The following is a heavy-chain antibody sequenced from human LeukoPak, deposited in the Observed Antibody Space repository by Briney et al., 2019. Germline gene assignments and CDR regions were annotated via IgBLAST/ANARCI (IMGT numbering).Heavy chain of an antibody. CDR1: GFTFTRYG. V-gene: IGHV3-23*01. J-gene: IGHJ4*02. CDR2: ISGDGDST. CDR3: ESEYRRFDY. Sequence: HTGGSLRLSCTASGFTFTRYGKSGVRQAPGKGLEWVSVISGDGDSTYYADSVKGRFTTSRDNSKNTVTLQMNSLRAEDTATYYGESEYRRFDYWGQGTLVTVSS. D-gene: IGHD1-1*01.